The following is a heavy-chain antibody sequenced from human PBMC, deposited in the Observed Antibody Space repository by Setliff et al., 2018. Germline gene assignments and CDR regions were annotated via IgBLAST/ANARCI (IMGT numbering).Heavy chain of an antibody. D-gene: IGHD2-21*01. J-gene: IGHJ5*02. CDR2: IYYRGST. V-gene: IGHV4-59*01. CDR3: AAVGIATGGGWFDP. Sequence: PSETLSLTCTVSGGSIRDYYWNWIRQSPGKGLEWIEYIYYRGSTNYNSSLKSRVTISIDMSTNQFSLKLTSATAADTAIYFCAAVGIATGGGWFDPWGQGTLVTVSS. CDR1: GGSIRDYY.